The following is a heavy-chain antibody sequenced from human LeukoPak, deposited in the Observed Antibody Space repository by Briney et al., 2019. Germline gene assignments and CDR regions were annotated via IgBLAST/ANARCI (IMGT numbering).Heavy chain of an antibody. V-gene: IGHV1-18*01. D-gene: IGHD3-22*01. Sequence: ASVKVSCKASGYTFTSYGISWVRQAPGQGLEWMGWISAYNGNTNYAQKLQGRVTMTTDTSTSTAYMELRSLRSDDTAVYYCARNRMDYDSSGLDYWGQGTLVTVSS. J-gene: IGHJ4*02. CDR1: GYTFTSYG. CDR2: ISAYNGNT. CDR3: ARNRMDYDSSGLDY.